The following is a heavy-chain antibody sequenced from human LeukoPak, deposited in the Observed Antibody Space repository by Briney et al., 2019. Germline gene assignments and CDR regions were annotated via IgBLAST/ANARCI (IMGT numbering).Heavy chain of an antibody. V-gene: IGHV1-3*01. D-gene: IGHD2-2*01. CDR1: GYTFTSYA. CDR3: ARGVSGVCSSTSCYANFDY. J-gene: IGHJ4*02. CDR2: INAGNGNT. Sequence: ASVKVSCKASGYTFTSYAVHWVRQAPGQRLEWMGWINAGNGNTKYSQKFQGRVTITADESTSTAYMELSSLRSEDTAVYYCARGVSGVCSSTSCYANFDYWGQGTLVTVSS.